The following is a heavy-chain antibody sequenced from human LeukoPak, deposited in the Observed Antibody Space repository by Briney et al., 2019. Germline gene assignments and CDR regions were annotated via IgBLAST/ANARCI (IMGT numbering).Heavy chain of an antibody. J-gene: IGHJ4*02. CDR3: ARVAGYCSSTSNCYFDY. D-gene: IGHD2/OR15-2a*01. CDR1: GFTFSSYI. Sequence: GGSLRLSCAASGFTFSSYIMSWVRQAPGKGLEWVSSISSSSSYVYYADSVKGRFTISRDNAKNSLYLQVNSLRAEDTAVYYCARVAGYCSSTSNCYFDYWGQGTLVTVSS. CDR2: ISSSSSYV. V-gene: IGHV3-21*01.